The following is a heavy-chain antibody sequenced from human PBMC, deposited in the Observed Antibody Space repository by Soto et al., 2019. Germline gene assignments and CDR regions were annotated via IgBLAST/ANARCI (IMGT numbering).Heavy chain of an antibody. CDR1: GGTFSSYT. Sequence: QVQLGQSGAELKKPGSSVKVACKASGGTFSSYTISWVRQAPGQGLEWMGRIIPILGIETYAQKFQGRVTITADTSTGPAYMEVSSLGSEDTAVYYCARELSYSSSSACDYWGQGTLFTVSS. CDR3: ARELSYSSSSACDY. D-gene: IGHD6-6*01. J-gene: IGHJ4*02. V-gene: IGHV1-69*08. CDR2: IIPILGIE.